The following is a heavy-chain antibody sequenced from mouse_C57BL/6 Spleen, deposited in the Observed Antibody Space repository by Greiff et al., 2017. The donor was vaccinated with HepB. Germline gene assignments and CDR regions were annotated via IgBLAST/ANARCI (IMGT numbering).Heavy chain of an antibody. CDR3: ARRDYGSHFDY. CDR1: GYTFTDYN. V-gene: IGHV1-22*01. CDR2: INPNNGGT. Sequence: LVEPGASVKMSCKASGYTFTDYNMHWVKQSHGKSLEWIGYINPNNGGTSYNQKFKGKATLTVNKSSSTAYMELRSLTSEDSAVYYCARRDYGSHFDYWGQGTTLTVSS. D-gene: IGHD1-1*01. J-gene: IGHJ2*01.